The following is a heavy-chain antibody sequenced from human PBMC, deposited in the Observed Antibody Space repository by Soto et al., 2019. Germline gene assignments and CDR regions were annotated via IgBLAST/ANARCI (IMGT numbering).Heavy chain of an antibody. V-gene: IGHV4-59*01. J-gene: IGHJ4*02. D-gene: IGHD6-19*01. CDR2: IYYSWTT. Sequence: QVQLQESGPGLVKPSETLSLTCTVSGGSISSDYWSWVRQPPGKGLARIGYIYYSWTTNYNPSLKGRATITEDTSKNQCYLKLSSVTDADTAVYYCARRPKIAVAGTPYFDYWGQGTLVTVSS. CDR3: ARRPKIAVAGTPYFDY. CDR1: GGSISSDY.